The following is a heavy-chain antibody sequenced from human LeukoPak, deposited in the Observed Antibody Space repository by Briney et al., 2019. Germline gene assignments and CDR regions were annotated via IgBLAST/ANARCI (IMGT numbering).Heavy chain of an antibody. CDR3: AGYDHSNYLAY. CDR2: ISYNGHT. V-gene: IGHV4-59*13. Sequence: SETLSLTCTVSGGSISSNYWRWIRQPPGKGLEWIGYISYNGHTNYIPSLWSRVTMSVDTSKNHLSLNLSSVTAADTAMYYCAGYDHSNYLAYWGQGTLVTVSS. CDR1: GGSISSNY. D-gene: IGHD4-11*01. J-gene: IGHJ4*02.